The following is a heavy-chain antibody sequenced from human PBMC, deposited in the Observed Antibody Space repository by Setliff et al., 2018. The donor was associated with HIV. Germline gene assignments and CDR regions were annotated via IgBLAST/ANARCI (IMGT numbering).Heavy chain of an antibody. CDR1: GFTFSDYY. V-gene: IGHV3-11*04. CDR3: ATYARTSYGLDD. J-gene: IGHJ4*02. D-gene: IGHD3-10*02. Sequence: LRLSCTASGFTFSDYYMSWIRQSPGKGLEWISYISSSGTTIYYADSVKGRFTFSRDDSKNTFFLQMNSLKTTDTGTYYCATYARTSYGLDDWGQGTEVTVSS. CDR2: ISSSGTTI.